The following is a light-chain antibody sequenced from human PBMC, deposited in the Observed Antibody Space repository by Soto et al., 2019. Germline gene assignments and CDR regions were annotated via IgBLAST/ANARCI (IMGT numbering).Light chain of an antibody. V-gene: IGKV3-11*01. J-gene: IGKJ5*01. CDR1: QTIGSY. CDR3: QQSSKWPPSNT. CDR2: TAS. Sequence: EIVSAQFSATVSLFQRQRPTLSSRPLQTIGSYLAWYQQKPGQAPRLLIYTASNRAAGVPARFSGSGSGTDFTLTVSSLEPEDFAVYYCQQSSKWPPSNTFGHGTGLEIK.